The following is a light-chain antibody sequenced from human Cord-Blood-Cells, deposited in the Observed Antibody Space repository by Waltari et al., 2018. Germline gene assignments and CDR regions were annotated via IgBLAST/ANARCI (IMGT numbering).Light chain of an antibody. Sequence: DIVMTQSPLYLPVPPGEPASISCRSSQSLLHSNGYNYLDWYLQKPGQSPQLLIYLGSNRASGVPDRFSGSGSGTDFTLKISRVEAEDVGVYYCMQALQTPWTFGQGTKVEIK. J-gene: IGKJ1*01. CDR1: QSLLHSNGYNY. V-gene: IGKV2-28*01. CDR2: LGS. CDR3: MQALQTPWT.